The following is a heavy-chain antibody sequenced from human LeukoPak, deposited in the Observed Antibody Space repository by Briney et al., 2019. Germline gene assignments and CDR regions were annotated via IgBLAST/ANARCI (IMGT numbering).Heavy chain of an antibody. CDR3: ATPSYDSSGYYYCFDY. Sequence: ASVKVSCKVSGYTLTELSMHRVRQAPGKGLEWMGGFDPEDGETIYAQKFQGRVTMTEDTSTDTAYMELSSLRSEDTAVYYCATPSYDSSGYYYCFDYWGQGTLVTVSS. V-gene: IGHV1-24*01. CDR2: FDPEDGET. J-gene: IGHJ4*02. CDR1: GYTLTELS. D-gene: IGHD3-22*01.